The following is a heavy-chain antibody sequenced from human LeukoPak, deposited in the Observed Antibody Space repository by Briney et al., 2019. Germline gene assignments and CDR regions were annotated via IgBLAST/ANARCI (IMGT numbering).Heavy chain of an antibody. Sequence: GGSLRLSCAASGFTFSSYSMNWVRQAPGKGLEWVSYISSSSSTIYYADSVKGRFTISRDNAKNSLYLQMNSLRAEDTAVYYCARDPITGTPDSFDIWGQGTMVTVSS. CDR3: ARDPITGTPDSFDI. CDR2: ISSSSSTI. J-gene: IGHJ3*02. CDR1: GFTFSSYS. V-gene: IGHV3-48*04. D-gene: IGHD1/OR15-1a*01.